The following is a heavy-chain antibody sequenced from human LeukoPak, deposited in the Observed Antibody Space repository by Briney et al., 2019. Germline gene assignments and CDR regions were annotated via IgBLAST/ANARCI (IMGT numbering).Heavy chain of an antibody. CDR1: GYTFTGYY. Sequence: ASVKVSCKASGYTFTGYYMHWVRQAPGQGLEWMGRINPNSGGTNCAQKFQGRVTMTRDTSISTAYMELSRLRSDDTAVYYCARDLVQRGNYYDSSGPLDYWGQGTLVTVSS. CDR2: INPNSGGT. J-gene: IGHJ4*02. CDR3: ARDLVQRGNYYDSSGPLDY. D-gene: IGHD3-22*01. V-gene: IGHV1-2*06.